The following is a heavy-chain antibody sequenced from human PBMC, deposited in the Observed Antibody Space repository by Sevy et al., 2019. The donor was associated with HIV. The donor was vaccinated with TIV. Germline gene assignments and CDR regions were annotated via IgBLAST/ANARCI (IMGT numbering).Heavy chain of an antibody. D-gene: IGHD3-10*01. CDR3: AKADYYGSGSYGFDY. CDR2: ISGSGGST. V-gene: IGHV3-23*01. J-gene: IGHJ4*02. CDR1: GFTFSSYA. Sequence: GGSLRLSCAASGFTFSSYAMSWVRPAPGKGLEWVSAISGSGGSTYYADSVKGRFTISRDNSKNTLYLQMNSLRAEDTAVYYCAKADYYGSGSYGFDYWGQGTLVTVSS.